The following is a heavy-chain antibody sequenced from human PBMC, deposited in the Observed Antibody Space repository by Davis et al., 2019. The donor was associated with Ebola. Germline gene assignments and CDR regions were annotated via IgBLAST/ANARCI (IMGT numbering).Heavy chain of an antibody. CDR2: IEPDGSEK. J-gene: IGHJ4*02. CDR1: GFTFSDYS. Sequence: GESLKISCAASGFTFSDYSMTWVRQAPGKGLEWVANIEPDGSEKNYVDSVKGRFAISRDNAKNSLYLQINSLRDEDTAIYYCATDPEGWLDFDYWGQGTLVTVSS. V-gene: IGHV3-7*01. D-gene: IGHD6-19*01. CDR3: ATDPEGWLDFDY.